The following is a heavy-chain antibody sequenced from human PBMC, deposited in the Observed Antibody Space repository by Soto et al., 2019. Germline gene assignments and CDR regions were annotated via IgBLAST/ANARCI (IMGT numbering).Heavy chain of an antibody. Sequence: GESLKISFKGSGYSFTSYWIGWVRQMPGKGLEWMGIIYPGDSDNRYSPSFQGQVTISADKSISTAYLQWSSLKASDTAMYYCARSSGWSGNVTFMFDYSGQGTLVTVSS. CDR2: IYPGDSDN. V-gene: IGHV5-51*01. CDR3: ARSSGWSGNVTFMFDY. D-gene: IGHD6-19*01. CDR1: GYSFTSYW. J-gene: IGHJ4*02.